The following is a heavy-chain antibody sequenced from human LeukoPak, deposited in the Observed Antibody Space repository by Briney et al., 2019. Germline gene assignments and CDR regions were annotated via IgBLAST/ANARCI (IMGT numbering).Heavy chain of an antibody. CDR1: GFTFSDCY. D-gene: IGHD6-13*01. CDR2: ISSSGSTI. J-gene: IGHJ5*02. Sequence: GGSLRLSCAASGFTFSDCYMSWIRQAPGKGLEWVSYISSSGSTIYYADSVKGRFTISRDNAKNSLYLQMDSLRAEDTAVYYCARGGEIAAAATNWFDPWGQGTLVTVSS. CDR3: ARGGEIAAAATNWFDP. V-gene: IGHV3-11*04.